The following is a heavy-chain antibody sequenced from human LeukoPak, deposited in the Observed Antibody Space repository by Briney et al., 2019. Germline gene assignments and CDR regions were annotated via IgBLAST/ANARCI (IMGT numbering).Heavy chain of an antibody. CDR1: GFTDSSNS. CDR2: IYSGTI. V-gene: IGHV3-53*01. CDR3: AKGALGYCSGGSCYSGWFDP. Sequence: GGSLRLSCTVSGFTDSSNSMSWVRQAPGKGLEWVSFIYSGTIHYSDSVKGRFTISRDNSKNTLYLQMNSLRAEDTAVYYCAKGALGYCSGGSCYSGWFDPWGQGTLVTVSS. J-gene: IGHJ5*02. D-gene: IGHD2-15*01.